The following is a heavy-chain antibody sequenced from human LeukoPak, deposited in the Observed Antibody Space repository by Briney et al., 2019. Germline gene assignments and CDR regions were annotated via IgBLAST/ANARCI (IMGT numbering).Heavy chain of an antibody. CDR3: AKNGDRGAYCSGGSCYPYYYYYMDV. D-gene: IGHD2-15*01. V-gene: IGHV3-11*01. J-gene: IGHJ6*03. CDR2: ISSSGSSI. Sequence: PGGSLRLSCAASGFTFSDYYMSWIRQAPGKGLEWVSYISSSGSSIYYADSVKGRFTISRDNSKNTLFLQVNSLRAEDTAIYYCAKNGDRGAYCSGGSCYPYYYYYMDVWGKGTTVTISS. CDR1: GFTFSDYY.